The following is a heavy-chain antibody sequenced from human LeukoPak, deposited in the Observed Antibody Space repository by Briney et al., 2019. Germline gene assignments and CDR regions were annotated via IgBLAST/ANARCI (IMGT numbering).Heavy chain of an antibody. Sequence: ASLKVSCKASGYTFTSYGINWVRQAPGQGLEWMGWISAYNGNTIYAQKLQGRVAMTTDTSTRTVYMELRSLRSDDTAVYYCARDLISSGWYDPARPDLQNDYWGQGTLVTVSS. CDR3: ARDLISSGWYDPARPDLQNDY. D-gene: IGHD6-19*01. CDR2: ISAYNGNT. V-gene: IGHV1-18*01. CDR1: GYTFTSYG. J-gene: IGHJ4*02.